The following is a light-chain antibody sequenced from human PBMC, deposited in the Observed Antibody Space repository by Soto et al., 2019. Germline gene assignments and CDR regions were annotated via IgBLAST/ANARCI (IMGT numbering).Light chain of an antibody. CDR1: QSISSW. CDR2: DAS. J-gene: IGKJ1*01. Sequence: DIQMTQSPSTLSASVGDRVTITCRASQSISSWLAWYQQKPVKAPKLLIYDASSLESGVPSRFSGSGSGTEFTLTISSLQPDDFATYYCQQYNSYWTFGQGTKV. V-gene: IGKV1-5*01. CDR3: QQYNSYWT.